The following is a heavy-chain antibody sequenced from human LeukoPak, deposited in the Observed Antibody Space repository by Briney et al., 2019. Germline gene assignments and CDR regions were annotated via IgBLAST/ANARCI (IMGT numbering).Heavy chain of an antibody. Sequence: SETLSLTCAVSGGSGGSISSSNYWSWVRQPPGKGLEWIGEIYHSGSTNYNPSLKSRVTISVDKSKNQFSLKLNSVTAADTAVYYCARIRRPGPGGSSWSFKAFDIWGQGTMVTVSS. J-gene: IGHJ3*02. CDR2: IYHSGST. CDR3: ARIRRPGPGGSSWSFKAFDI. D-gene: IGHD6-13*01. V-gene: IGHV4-4*02. CDR1: GGSGGSISSSNY.